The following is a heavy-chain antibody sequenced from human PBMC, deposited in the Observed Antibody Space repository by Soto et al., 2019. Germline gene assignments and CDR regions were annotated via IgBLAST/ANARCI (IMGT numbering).Heavy chain of an antibody. CDR1: GYTFTSYA. CDR3: ARGHSPPLSDFLSGRNYYFDY. Sequence: QVQLVQSGAEVKKPGASVKVSCKASGYTFTSYAMHWVRQAPGQRLEWMGWINAGNGNTKYSQKFQGRVTITRDTSASTAYMELSSLRSEDTAVYYCARGHSPPLSDFLSGRNYYFDYWGQGTLVTVSS. J-gene: IGHJ4*02. CDR2: INAGNGNT. D-gene: IGHD3-3*01. V-gene: IGHV1-3*01.